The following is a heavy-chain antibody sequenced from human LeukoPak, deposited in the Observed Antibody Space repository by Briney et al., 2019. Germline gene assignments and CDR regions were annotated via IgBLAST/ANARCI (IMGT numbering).Heavy chain of an antibody. CDR3: ARISSSSLGFDP. CDR1: GGSISSSNW. CDR2: IYHSGST. V-gene: IGHV4-4*02. D-gene: IGHD6-13*01. Sequence: SETLSLTCAVSGGSISSSNWWSWVRQPPGKGLEWIGEIYHSGSTSYNPSLKSRVTISVDKSKNQFSLKLSSVTAADTAVYYCARISSSSLGFDPWGQGTLVTVSS. J-gene: IGHJ5*02.